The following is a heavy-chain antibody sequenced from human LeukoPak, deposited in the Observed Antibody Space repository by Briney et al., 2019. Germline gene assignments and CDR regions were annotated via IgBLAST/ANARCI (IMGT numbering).Heavy chain of an antibody. CDR2: ISNGGGST. CDR1: GFTFSSYA. V-gene: IGHV3-23*01. J-gene: IGHJ4*02. Sequence: PGGSLRLSCAASGFTFSSYAMSWARQAPGKGLEWVSAISNGGGSTYYADSVKGRFTISRDNSKNTLYLQMNSLRAEDTAVYHCAKDRRGYSYGYLFDYWGQGTLVTVSS. CDR3: AKDRRGYSYGYLFDY. D-gene: IGHD5-18*01.